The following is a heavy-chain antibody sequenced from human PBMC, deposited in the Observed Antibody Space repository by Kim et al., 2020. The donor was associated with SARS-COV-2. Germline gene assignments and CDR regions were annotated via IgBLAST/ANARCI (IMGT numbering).Heavy chain of an antibody. CDR3: ARVHLGYSSSWYGQDWFDP. D-gene: IGHD6-13*01. CDR1: GGSISSSSYY. Sequence: SETLSLTCTVSGGSISSSSYYWGWIRQPPGKGLEWIGSIYYSGSTYYNPSLKSRVTISVDTSKNQFSLKLSSVTAADTAVYYCARVHLGYSSSWYGQDWFDPWGQGTLVTVSS. V-gene: IGHV4-39*01. CDR2: IYYSGST. J-gene: IGHJ5*02.